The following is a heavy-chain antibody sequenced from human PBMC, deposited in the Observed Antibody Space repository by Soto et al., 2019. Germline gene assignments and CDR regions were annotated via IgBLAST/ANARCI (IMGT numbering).Heavy chain of an antibody. V-gene: IGHV1-69*08. Sequence: QVQLVQSGAEVKKPGSSVKVSCKASGGTFSSYTISWVRQAPGQGLEWMGRIIPILGIANYAQKFQGRVTITANKAASTAYMELSSLRSEDTAVYYCARETLQNGDFNYYYYMDVLGKGTTVTVSS. CDR1: GGTFSSYT. CDR3: ARETLQNGDFNYYYYMDV. CDR2: IIPILGIA. D-gene: IGHD4-17*01. J-gene: IGHJ6*03.